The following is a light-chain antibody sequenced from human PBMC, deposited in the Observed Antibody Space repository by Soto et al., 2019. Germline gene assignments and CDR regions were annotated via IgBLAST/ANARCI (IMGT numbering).Light chain of an antibody. V-gene: IGLV2-14*01. CDR1: SSDVGNYNY. J-gene: IGLJ2*01. CDR3: TSFSTGSSYVI. Sequence: QSALTQPASVSGSPGQSITISCTGTSSDVGNYNYVSWYQETPGKAPRLIIYQVTNRPSGVSNRFSGSKSGNTASLTISGLQADDEADYYCTSFSTGSSYVIFGGGIKLTVL. CDR2: QVT.